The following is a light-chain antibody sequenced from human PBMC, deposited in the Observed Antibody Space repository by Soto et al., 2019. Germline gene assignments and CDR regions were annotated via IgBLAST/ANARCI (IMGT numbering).Light chain of an antibody. Sequence: EIVLTQSPDTLSLSPWERATLSCRASQSVSSNYLAWYQQIPGQAPRPLIYGASSRVPGIPDRFSGSGSGTDFTLTISRLEPEDFAVYYCQQYGSSPITFGLGTRLEI. CDR1: QSVSSNY. V-gene: IGKV3-20*01. CDR2: GAS. J-gene: IGKJ5*01. CDR3: QQYGSSPIT.